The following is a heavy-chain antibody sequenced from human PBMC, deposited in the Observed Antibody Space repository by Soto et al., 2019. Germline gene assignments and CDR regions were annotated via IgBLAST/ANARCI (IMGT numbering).Heavy chain of an antibody. CDR3: VKEYCTGGTCFDAFDH. CDR1: GFIFSNYE. J-gene: IGHJ3*01. D-gene: IGHD2-8*02. CDR2: ISDSGTTI. V-gene: IGHV3-48*03. Sequence: ELQLVESGGGLVQPGGSLTLSCAASGFIFSNYEVDWVRQAPGKGLEWISYISDSGTTIYYAASVKGRFTISRDDAKNSLYLQMNNLRAEDTAVYFRVKEYCTGGTCFDAFDHWGQGTMVTVSS.